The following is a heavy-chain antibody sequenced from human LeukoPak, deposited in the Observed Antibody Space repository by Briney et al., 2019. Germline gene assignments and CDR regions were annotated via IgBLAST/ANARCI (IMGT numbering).Heavy chain of an antibody. V-gene: IGHV1-2*02. CDR3: ARGGGYSYASPLDY. CDR1: GYAFTGYY. D-gene: IGHD5-18*01. Sequence: SSVTVSCKASGYAFTGYYMHWVRQPPGQGLERMGLLNPNSGATNYAQTFQGRVTMTRDTSISTAYMELSRLSSEDTAVYYCARGGGYSYASPLDYWGQGTPVTVSS. CDR2: LNPNSGAT. J-gene: IGHJ4*02.